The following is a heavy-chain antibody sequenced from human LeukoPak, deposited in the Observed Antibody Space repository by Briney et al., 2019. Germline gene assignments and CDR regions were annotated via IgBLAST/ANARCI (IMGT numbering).Heavy chain of an antibody. CDR2: ISYDGSNK. CDR1: RFTFSIYA. CDR3: VRALMGDDDH. J-gene: IGHJ4*02. D-gene: IGHD2-8*01. V-gene: IGHV3-30-3*01. Sequence: PAGGSLRLSCAASRFTFSIYAMHGVRQAPGKGLEWVAVISYDGSNKYYADSVKGRFTISRDNSKNTLYLQMDSLRAEDTAVYYCVRALMGDDDHWGQGTLVIVSS.